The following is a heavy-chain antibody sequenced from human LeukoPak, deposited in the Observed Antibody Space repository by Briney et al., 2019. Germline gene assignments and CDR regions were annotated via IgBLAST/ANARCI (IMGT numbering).Heavy chain of an antibody. V-gene: IGHV4-34*01. Sequence: PSETLSLTCAVYGGSFSGYYWSWIRQPPGKGLEWIGEINHSGSTNYNPSLKSRVTISVDTSKNQFSLKLSSVTAADTAVYYCASPLGYCSSTSCPKRGYYYYYGMDVWGQGTTVTVS. CDR1: GGSFSGYY. J-gene: IGHJ6*02. CDR2: INHSGST. CDR3: ASPLGYCSSTSCPKRGYYYYYGMDV. D-gene: IGHD2-2*01.